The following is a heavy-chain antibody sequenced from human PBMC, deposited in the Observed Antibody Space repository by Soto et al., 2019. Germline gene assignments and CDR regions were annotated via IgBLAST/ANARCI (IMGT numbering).Heavy chain of an antibody. CDR2: ISTSSSYI. J-gene: IGHJ3*02. CDR1: GFTFSSYS. V-gene: IGHV3-21*06. D-gene: IGHD6-13*01. CDR3: ARLQRPRYSGIDTFDI. Sequence: EVQLVESGGGLVKPGGSLRLSCAASGFTFSSYSMNWVRQAPGKGLEWVSSISTSSSYIYYADSLKGRFTISRDNAKNSLFLQMDSLRAEDTAVYYCARLQRPRYSGIDTFDIWGQGTMVIVSS.